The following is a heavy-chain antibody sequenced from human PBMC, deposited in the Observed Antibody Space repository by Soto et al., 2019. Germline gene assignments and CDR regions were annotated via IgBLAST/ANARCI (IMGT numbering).Heavy chain of an antibody. CDR2: IWYDGSNK. Sequence: QVQLVESGGGVVQPGRSLRLSCAASGFTFSSYGMHWVRQAPGKGLEWVAVIWYDGSNKYYADSVKGRFTISRDNSKNELYLQMNRLRAEDTAVYYCARDAGRYFDSSGYYYLGYYGMAVWGQGTTVTVSS. J-gene: IGHJ6*02. CDR1: GFTFSSYG. CDR3: ARDAGRYFDSSGYYYLGYYGMAV. V-gene: IGHV3-33*01. D-gene: IGHD3-22*01.